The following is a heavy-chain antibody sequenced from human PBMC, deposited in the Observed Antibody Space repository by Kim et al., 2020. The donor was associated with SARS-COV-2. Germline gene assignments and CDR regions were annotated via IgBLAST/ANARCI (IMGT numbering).Heavy chain of an antibody. J-gene: IGHJ5*02. CDR2: IYYSGST. CDR1: GGSISSYY. D-gene: IGHD2-8*01. V-gene: IGHV4-59*08. CDR3: ARQGAYDAKWFDP. Sequence: SETLSLTCTVSGGSISSYYWSWIRQPPGKGLEWIGYIYYSGSTNYNPSLKSRVTISVDTSKNQFSLKLTSATAADTAVYYWARQGAYDAKWFDPWGQGT.